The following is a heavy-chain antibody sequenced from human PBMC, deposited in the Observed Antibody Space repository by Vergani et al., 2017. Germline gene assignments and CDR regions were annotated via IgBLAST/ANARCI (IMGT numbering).Heavy chain of an antibody. D-gene: IGHD2-2*02. Sequence: QVQLVESGGGVVQPGRSLRLSCAASGFTFCSYAMHWVRQAPGKGLEWVAVISYDGSNKYYADSVKGRFTISRDNSKNTLYLQMNSLRAEDTAVYYCAREKDIVVVPAAILDYWGQGTLVTVSS. V-gene: IGHV3-30-3*01. CDR1: GFTFCSYA. CDR3: AREKDIVVVPAAILDY. CDR2: ISYDGSNK. J-gene: IGHJ4*02.